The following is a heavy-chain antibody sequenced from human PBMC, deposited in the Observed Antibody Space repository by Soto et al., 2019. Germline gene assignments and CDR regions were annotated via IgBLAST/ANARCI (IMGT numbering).Heavy chain of an antibody. V-gene: IGHV1-69*13. J-gene: IGHJ6*02. CDR2: IIPIFGTA. CDR3: ARCRKNYYYYYGMDV. Sequence: SVKVSCKASGGTFSSYAISWVRQAPGQGLEWMGGIIPIFGTANYAQKFQGRVTITADESTSTAYMELSSLRSEDTAVYYCARCRKNYYYYYGMDVWGQGTTVTVSS. CDR1: GGTFSSYA.